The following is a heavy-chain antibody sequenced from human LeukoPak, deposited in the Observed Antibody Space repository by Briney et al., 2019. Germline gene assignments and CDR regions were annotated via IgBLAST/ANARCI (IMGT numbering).Heavy chain of an antibody. D-gene: IGHD6-13*01. CDR3: ARDGVLYSSSWYTEGYWFDP. CDR2: IYTGGST. Sequence: PSQTLSLTCTVSGGSIGSGSYYWSWIRQPAGKGLEWIGCIYTGGSTNYNPSLKSRVTISVDTSKNQFSLKLSSVTAADTAVYYCARDGVLYSSSWYTEGYWFDPWGQGTLVTVSS. J-gene: IGHJ5*02. V-gene: IGHV4-61*02. CDR1: GGSIGSGSYY.